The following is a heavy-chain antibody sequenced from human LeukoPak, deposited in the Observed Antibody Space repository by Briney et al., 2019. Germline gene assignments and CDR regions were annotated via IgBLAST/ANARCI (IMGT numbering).Heavy chain of an antibody. V-gene: IGHV3-74*01. CDR1: GFTFSSYW. J-gene: IGHJ4*02. Sequence: GGSLRLSCAASGFTFSSYWIHWVRQAPGKGLVWVSHINSDGSSATYADSVKGRLTISRDNAKNTVYLQMNSLRAEDAAVYYCARGGVGCFDYWGQGALVTVSS. D-gene: IGHD6-19*01. CDR2: INSDGSSA. CDR3: ARGGVGCFDY.